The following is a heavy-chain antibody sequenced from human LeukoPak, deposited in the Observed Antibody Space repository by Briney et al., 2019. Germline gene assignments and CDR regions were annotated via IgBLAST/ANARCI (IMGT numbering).Heavy chain of an antibody. V-gene: IGHV3-30*18. J-gene: IGHJ3*02. CDR1: GFTFSSYG. D-gene: IGHD5-18*01. Sequence: PGGSLRLSCAASGFTFSSYGMHWVRQAPGKGLEWVAVISYDGSNKYYADSVKGRFTISRGNSKNTLYLQMNSLRAEDTAVYYCAKDEVDTAMINAFDIWGQGTMVTVSS. CDR3: AKDEVDTAMINAFDI. CDR2: ISYDGSNK.